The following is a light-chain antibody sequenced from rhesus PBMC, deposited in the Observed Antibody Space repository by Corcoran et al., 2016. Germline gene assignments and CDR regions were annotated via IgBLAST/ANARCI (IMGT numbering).Light chain of an antibody. V-gene: IGKV1-25*01. CDR2: EAS. CDR3: QHYYSTPFT. Sequence: DIQMTQSPSSLSASVGDRVTITCRASQGITNDLAWYQQKPGENPKLLIYEASSLQSGIPSRFSGSGSGTDFTLTISSLQSEDFATYSCQHYYSTPFTFGPGTKLDIK. CDR1: QGITND. J-gene: IGKJ3*01.